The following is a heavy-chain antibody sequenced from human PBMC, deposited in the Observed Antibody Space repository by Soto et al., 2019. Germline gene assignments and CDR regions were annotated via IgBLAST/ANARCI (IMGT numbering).Heavy chain of an antibody. V-gene: IGHV1-69*08. Sequence: SGKVSCKPSGGTFSSYTISWVRQAPGQGLEWMGRIIPILGKASYAQKFQGRVTMTRDTSTSTVYMELSSLTSEDTAVYFCARDLRSFGVPETPTFDYWGQGTLVTVSS. CDR1: GGTFSSYT. D-gene: IGHD3-3*01. CDR3: ARDLRSFGVPETPTFDY. CDR2: IIPILGKA. J-gene: IGHJ4*02.